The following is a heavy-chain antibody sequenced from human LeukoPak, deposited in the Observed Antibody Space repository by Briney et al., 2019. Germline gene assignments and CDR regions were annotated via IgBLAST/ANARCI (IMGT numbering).Heavy chain of an antibody. Sequence: SETLCLTCAVYGGSFSGYYWSWIRQPPGKGLEWIGEINHSGSTNYNPSLKSRVTISVDTSKKQFSLKLSSVTAADTAVYYCARAGGGVVDASSPYYYYYMDVWGKGTTVTVSS. V-gene: IGHV4-34*01. CDR1: GGSFSGYY. D-gene: IGHD2-15*01. CDR3: ARAGGGVVDASSPYYYYYMDV. J-gene: IGHJ6*03. CDR2: INHSGST.